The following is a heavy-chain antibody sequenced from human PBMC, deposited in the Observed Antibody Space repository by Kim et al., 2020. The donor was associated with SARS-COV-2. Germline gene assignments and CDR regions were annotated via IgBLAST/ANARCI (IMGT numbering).Heavy chain of an antibody. CDR3: AGVNWSGYYS. Sequence: YRYYADSVKGRFTISRDNAKNSLYLQMNSLRAEDTAVYYCAGVNWSGYYSWGQGTLVTVSS. D-gene: IGHD3-3*01. V-gene: IGHV3-21*01. CDR2: YR. J-gene: IGHJ4*02.